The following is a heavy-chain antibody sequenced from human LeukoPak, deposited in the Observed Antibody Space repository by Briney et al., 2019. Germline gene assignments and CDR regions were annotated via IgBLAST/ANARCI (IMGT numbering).Heavy chain of an antibody. J-gene: IGHJ6*02. CDR3: ARGYYDILTGRPYYYYGMDV. CDR2: IYPGDSDT. D-gene: IGHD3-9*01. Sequence: GESLKISCKGSGYSFTSYWIGWVRQMPGKGLEWMGIIYPGDSDTRYSPSFQGQVTISADKSISTAYLQWSSLKASDTAMYYCARGYYDILTGRPYYYYGMDVRGQGTTVTVSS. CDR1: GYSFTSYW. V-gene: IGHV5-51*01.